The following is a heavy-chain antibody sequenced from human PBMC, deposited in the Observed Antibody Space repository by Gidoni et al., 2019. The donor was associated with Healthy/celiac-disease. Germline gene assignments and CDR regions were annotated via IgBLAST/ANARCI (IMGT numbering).Heavy chain of an antibody. CDR2: INPNSGGT. J-gene: IGHJ4*02. CDR1: GYTFTGYY. Sequence: VQLVQSGAEGKKPGASVNVSCKASGYTFTGYYMHWVRQAPGQGLEWMGWINPNSGGTNYAQKFQGRVTMTRDTSISTAYMELSRLRSDDTAVYYCARDWSYYDSSGDSGYWGQGTLVTVSS. V-gene: IGHV1-2*02. CDR3: ARDWSYYDSSGDSGY. D-gene: IGHD3-22*01.